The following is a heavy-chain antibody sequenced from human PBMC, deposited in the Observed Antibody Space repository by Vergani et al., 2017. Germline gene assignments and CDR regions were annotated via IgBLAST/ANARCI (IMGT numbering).Heavy chain of an antibody. D-gene: IGHD5-12*01. V-gene: IGHV4-30-4*08. CDR2: IAHTGAS. CDR3: AREELRFSRTLDP. CDR1: GASISSGDSY. J-gene: IGHJ5*02. Sequence: QVQLQESGPGVVKPSQTLSLTCSVSGASISSGDSYWSWIRQTPGKGLEWIGYIAHTGASYYNPSLRSRLSISLDTSRNQFSLKLTSVTAEDTAVYFCAREELRFSRTLDPWGQGTQVTVSS.